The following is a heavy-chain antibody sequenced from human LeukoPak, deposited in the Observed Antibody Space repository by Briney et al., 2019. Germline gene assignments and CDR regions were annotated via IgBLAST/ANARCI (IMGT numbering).Heavy chain of an antibody. CDR1: GFTFSDYS. CDR2: ISSGSNTI. J-gene: IGHJ5*02. CDR3: GGIEWSHPGFQS. D-gene: IGHD3-3*01. V-gene: IGHV3-48*04. Sequence: QTGGSLRLSCAASGFTFSDYSIDWVRQAPGKGLEWVSYISSGSNTIYYAASVRGRFTISRDNAKNTLYLQMNNVRAEDTAVYYCGGIEWSHPGFQSWGQGTLVTVSS.